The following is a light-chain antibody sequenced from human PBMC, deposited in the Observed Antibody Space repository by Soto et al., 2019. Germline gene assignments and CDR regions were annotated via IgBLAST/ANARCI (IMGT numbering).Light chain of an antibody. CDR1: SSDVGGYNY. CDR2: EVN. J-gene: IGLJ3*02. V-gene: IGLV2-8*01. Sequence: QSVLTQPPSASASPGQSVTISCTGTSSDVGGYNYVSWYQQHPGQAPKLMIYEVNKRPSGVPDRFSGSKSGNTASLTVSGLQAEDEADYYCNSYAGSNNWVFGGGTKLTVL. CDR3: NSYAGSNNWV.